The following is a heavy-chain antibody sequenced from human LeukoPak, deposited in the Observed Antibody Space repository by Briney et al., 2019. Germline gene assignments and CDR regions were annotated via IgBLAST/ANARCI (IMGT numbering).Heavy chain of an antibody. CDR1: GGSFSGYY. Sequence: SETLSLTCAVYGGSFSGYYWSWIRQPPGKGLEWIGEINHSGSTNYNPSLKSRVTISVDTSKNRFSLKLSSVTAADTAVYYCARGRGSYHVWGQGTLVTVSS. CDR2: INHSGST. D-gene: IGHD1-26*01. J-gene: IGHJ4*02. V-gene: IGHV4-34*01. CDR3: ARGRGSYHV.